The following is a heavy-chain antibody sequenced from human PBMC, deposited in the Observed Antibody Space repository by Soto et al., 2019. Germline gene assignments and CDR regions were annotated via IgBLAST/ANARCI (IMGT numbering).Heavy chain of an antibody. J-gene: IGHJ6*02. D-gene: IGHD3-16*01. Sequence: ASVKVSCKASGYTFTSYGISWVRQAPGQGLEWMGWISAYNGNTNYAQKLQGRVTMTTDTSTSTAYMELRSLRSDDTAVYYCARDLSEHYAYYHYRKAVWGQGTTVTVS. CDR2: ISAYNGNT. CDR3: ARDLSEHYAYYHYRKAV. V-gene: IGHV1-18*01. CDR1: GYTFTSYG.